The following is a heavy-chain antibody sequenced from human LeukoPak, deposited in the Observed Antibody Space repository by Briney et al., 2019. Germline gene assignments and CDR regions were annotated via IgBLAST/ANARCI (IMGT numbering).Heavy chain of an antibody. V-gene: IGHV3-74*01. J-gene: IGHJ4*02. Sequence: GGSLRLSCAASGFAFSSNWMHWVRQTPGKGLVWVSRINSGGSGTSYADSVEGRFTISRDNAKNTLYLQVNSLRAEDTAVYYCARGPNYYDSTGMSDWGQGTLVTVSS. D-gene: IGHD3-22*01. CDR1: GFAFSSNW. CDR3: ARGPNYYDSTGMSD. CDR2: INSGGSGT.